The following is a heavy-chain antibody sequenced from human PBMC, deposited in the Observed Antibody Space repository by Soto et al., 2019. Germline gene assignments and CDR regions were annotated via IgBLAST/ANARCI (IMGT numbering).Heavy chain of an antibody. CDR1: GFTFSDYY. CDR2: ISSSGRTI. CDR3: AREWGPKTLIAVAGPEMNDY. J-gene: IGHJ4*02. D-gene: IGHD6-19*01. Sequence: QVQLVASGGGLVQPGGSLRLSCAASGFTFSDYYMSWIRQDPGKGLEWVSYISSSGRTIYYADSVKGRFTISRDNAKNSLYRQMNCLRAEDTAVYYCAREWGPKTLIAVAGPEMNDYWCQGALVIVS. V-gene: IGHV3-11*01.